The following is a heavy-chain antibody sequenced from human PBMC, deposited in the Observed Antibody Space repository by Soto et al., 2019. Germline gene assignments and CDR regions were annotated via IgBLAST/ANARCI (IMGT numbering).Heavy chain of an antibody. J-gene: IGHJ4*02. Sequence: SETLSLTCIVSGESISSSSYYWGWIRQHPGKGLEWIGSIYYSGRTYYNPSFKSRVTISIDTSKNKFSLKLSSVTATDTAAYYCARQRTTVVTQAYFDHWGRGAMVTVS. CDR2: IYYSGRT. CDR1: GESISSSSYY. CDR3: ARQRTTVVTQAYFDH. V-gene: IGHV4-39*01. D-gene: IGHD2-21*02.